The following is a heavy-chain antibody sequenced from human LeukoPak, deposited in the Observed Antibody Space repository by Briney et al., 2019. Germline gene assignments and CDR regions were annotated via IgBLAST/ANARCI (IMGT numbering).Heavy chain of an antibody. J-gene: IGHJ4*02. CDR2: IIPIFGTA. V-gene: IGHV1-69*13. Sequence: GASVKVSCKASGGTFSSYAISWVRQAPGQGLEWMGGIIPIFGTANYAQKFQGRVTITADESTSTAYMELSSLRSEDTAVYYCAREATRGATWVKLHYWGQGTLVTVSS. CDR3: AREATRGATWVKLHY. D-gene: IGHD1-26*01. CDR1: GGTFSSYA.